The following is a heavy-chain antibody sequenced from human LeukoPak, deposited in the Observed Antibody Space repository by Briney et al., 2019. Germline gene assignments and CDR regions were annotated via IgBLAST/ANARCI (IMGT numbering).Heavy chain of an antibody. CDR2: ISGSGGST. V-gene: IGHV3-23*01. CDR1: GFTFSSYA. J-gene: IGHJ4*02. Sequence: GGSLRLSCAASGFTFSSYAMSWVRQAPGKGLEWVSAISGSGGSTYYADSVKGRFTISRDNSKTTLYLQMNSLRAEDTAVYYCARPLRGYSYGYYWGQGTLVTVSS. D-gene: IGHD5-18*01. CDR3: ARPLRGYSYGYY.